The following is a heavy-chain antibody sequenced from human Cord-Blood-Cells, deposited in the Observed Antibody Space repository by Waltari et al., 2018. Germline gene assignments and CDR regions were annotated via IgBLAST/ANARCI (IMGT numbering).Heavy chain of an antibody. Sequence: QVQLVQSGAEVKKPGASVKVSCKASGYTFTSYDINWVRQATRQGLEWMGWMNPNSGNTGYAQKFQGRVTITRNTSISTAYMELSSLRSEDTAVYYCARKVTYYDFWSGYWSAFDIWGQGTMVTVSS. V-gene: IGHV1-8*03. CDR3: ARKVTYYDFWSGYWSAFDI. CDR2: MNPNSGNT. D-gene: IGHD3-3*01. J-gene: IGHJ3*02. CDR1: GYTFTSYD.